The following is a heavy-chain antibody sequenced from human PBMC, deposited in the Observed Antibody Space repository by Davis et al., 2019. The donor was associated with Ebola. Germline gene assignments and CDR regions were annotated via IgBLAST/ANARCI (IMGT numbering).Heavy chain of an antibody. J-gene: IGHJ5*02. Sequence: ASVKVSCKASGYTFTGYYMHWVRQAPGQGLEWMGWINPNSGGTNYAQKFQGRVTMTRDTSISTAYMELSRLRSDDTAVYYCARDLRGDYPGWFDPWGQGTLVTVSS. CDR3: ARDLRGDYPGWFDP. D-gene: IGHD4-17*01. CDR2: INPNSGGT. V-gene: IGHV1-2*02. CDR1: GYTFTGYY.